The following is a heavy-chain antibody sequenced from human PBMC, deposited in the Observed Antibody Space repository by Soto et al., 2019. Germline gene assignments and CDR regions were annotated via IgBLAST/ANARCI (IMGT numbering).Heavy chain of an antibody. CDR2: IKQDGSEK. J-gene: IGHJ4*02. CDR1: GFTFSSYW. V-gene: IGHV3-7*01. Sequence: EVKLVESGGGLVQPGGSLRLSCAASGFTFSSYWMSWVRQAPGKGLEWVANIKQDGSEKYYVDSVKGRFTISRDNAKNSLYLQMNSLRAEDTAVYYCARDSDYGDSWFDYWGQGTLVTVSS. CDR3: ARDSDYGDSWFDY. D-gene: IGHD4-17*01.